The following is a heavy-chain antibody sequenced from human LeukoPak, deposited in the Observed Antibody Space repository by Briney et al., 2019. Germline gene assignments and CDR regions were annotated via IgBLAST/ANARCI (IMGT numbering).Heavy chain of an antibody. CDR2: IKQDGGEI. V-gene: IGHV3-7*03. Sequence: PGGSLRLSCAAPGFTYDNYWMSWVRQAPGKGLEWVASIKQDGGEIYYVDSVRGRFIISRDNAKKSVYLQMNSLRAEDTAMYYCARGRDGGFWGQGTLATVSS. CDR1: GFTYDNYW. D-gene: IGHD3-16*01. J-gene: IGHJ4*02. CDR3: ARGRDGGF.